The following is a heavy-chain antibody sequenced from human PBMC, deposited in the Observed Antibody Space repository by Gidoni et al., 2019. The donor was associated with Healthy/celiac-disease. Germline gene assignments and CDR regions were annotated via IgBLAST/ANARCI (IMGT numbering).Heavy chain of an antibody. J-gene: IGHJ4*02. Sequence: QVQLQESGPGLVKPSETLSLTCTVSGGSISSYYWSLILQPPGKGLEWIGYIYYSGRTNYNPSLKSRVTIAVDTSKNQFSLKLSSVTAADTAVYYCARGKTPVITTTGFDYWGQGTLVTVSS. CDR2: IYYSGRT. D-gene: IGHD3-22*01. CDR1: GGSISSYY. CDR3: ARGKTPVITTTGFDY. V-gene: IGHV4-59*01.